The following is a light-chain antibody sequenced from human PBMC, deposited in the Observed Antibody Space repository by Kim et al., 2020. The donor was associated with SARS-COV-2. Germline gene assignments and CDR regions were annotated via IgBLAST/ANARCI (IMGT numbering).Light chain of an antibody. Sequence: SYELTQPPSVSVSPGQTASITCSGDKLGDKYACWYQQKPGQSPVLVIYQDSKRTSGIPERFSGSNSGNTSTLTISGTQAMDEADYYCQAWVGSYVVFGGGTQLTFL. CDR3: QAWVGSYVV. J-gene: IGLJ2*01. CDR2: QDS. CDR1: KLGDKY. V-gene: IGLV3-1*01.